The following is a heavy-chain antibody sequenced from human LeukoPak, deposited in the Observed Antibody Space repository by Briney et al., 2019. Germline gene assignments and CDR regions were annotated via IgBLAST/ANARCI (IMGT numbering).Heavy chain of an antibody. J-gene: IGHJ4*02. CDR2: IYYSGST. CDR1: GGSISSYY. V-gene: IGHV4-59*12. Sequence: SETLSLTCTVSGGSISSYYWSWIRQPPGKGLEWIGYIYYSGSTNYNPSLKSRVTMSVDTSKNQFSLKLSSVTAADTAVYYCARSPILYDFWSGYAFDYWGQGTLVTVSS. CDR3: ARSPILYDFWSGYAFDY. D-gene: IGHD3-3*01.